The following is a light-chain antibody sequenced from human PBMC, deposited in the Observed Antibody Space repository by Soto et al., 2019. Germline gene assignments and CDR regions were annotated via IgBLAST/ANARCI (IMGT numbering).Light chain of an antibody. V-gene: IGKV3-15*01. CDR1: QFVSRR. Sequence: EIVVTQSPATLSASPGERVTLSCRASQFVSRRLAWYQQRPGQVPRLLIYDTSTRAPGISARFSGSGSGTEFTLTISSLQSEDVAGYYCQEYIHWPPGMFGPGTTVDIK. CDR2: DTS. J-gene: IGKJ1*01. CDR3: QEYIHWPPGM.